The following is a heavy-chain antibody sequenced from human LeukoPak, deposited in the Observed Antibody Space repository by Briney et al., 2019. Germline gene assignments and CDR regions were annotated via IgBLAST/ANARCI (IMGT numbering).Heavy chain of an antibody. J-gene: IGHJ4*02. CDR2: IIPILGIA. Sequence: ASVKVSCKASGGTFSSYAISWVRQAPGQGLEWMGRIIPILGIANYAQKFQGRVTITADKSTSTAYMELSSLRSEDTAVYYCARDPPPSGSLLVGTIWGQGTLVTVSS. CDR1: GGTFSSYA. D-gene: IGHD1-26*01. CDR3: ARDPPPSGSLLVGTI. V-gene: IGHV1-69*04.